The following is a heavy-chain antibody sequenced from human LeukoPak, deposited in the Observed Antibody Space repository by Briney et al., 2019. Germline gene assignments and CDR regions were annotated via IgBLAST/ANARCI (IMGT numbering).Heavy chain of an antibody. Sequence: SETLSLTCAVYGGSFSGYYWSWIRQPPGKGLEWIGYIYYSGSTNYNPPLKSRVTISVDTSKNQFSLKLSSVTAADTAVYYCARQGFYWYYGSGSYAPFDPWGQGTLVTVSS. V-gene: IGHV4-59*08. D-gene: IGHD3-10*01. CDR3: ARQGFYWYYGSGSYAPFDP. CDR1: GGSFSGYY. CDR2: IYYSGST. J-gene: IGHJ5*02.